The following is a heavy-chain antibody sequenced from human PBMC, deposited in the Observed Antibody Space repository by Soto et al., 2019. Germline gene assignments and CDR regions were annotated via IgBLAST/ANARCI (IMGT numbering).Heavy chain of an antibody. CDR1: GDSISSTSYY. V-gene: IGHV4-39*01. J-gene: IGHJ4*02. CDR3: ARGAPGPIPNSYFDF. CDR2: IYFSGTA. D-gene: IGHD3-16*01. Sequence: LQLQESGPGLVKPSETLSLTCSVSGDSISSTSYYWGWIRQSPGKGLEWIGNIYFSGTAYYSPSLRSRVTMSVDTSKNLFSLQLNSMTATDTAVYYCARGAPGPIPNSYFDFWGRGTLVTVSS.